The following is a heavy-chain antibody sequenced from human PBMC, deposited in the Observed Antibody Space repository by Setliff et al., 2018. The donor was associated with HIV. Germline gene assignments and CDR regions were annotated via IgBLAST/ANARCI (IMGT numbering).Heavy chain of an antibody. J-gene: IGHJ5*01. CDR2: INTGNGNT. CDR3: ARDRVPKRGYTYREPDFDS. Sequence: ASVKVSCKASGYSFASHSLHWVRQAPGQGLEWMGWINTGNGNTKYSQKFQDRVTITRGTSANTGYMELSGLRSEDTAVYYCARDRVPKRGYTYREPDFDSWGQGTLVTVSS. D-gene: IGHD5-12*01. CDR1: GYSFASHS. V-gene: IGHV1-3*04.